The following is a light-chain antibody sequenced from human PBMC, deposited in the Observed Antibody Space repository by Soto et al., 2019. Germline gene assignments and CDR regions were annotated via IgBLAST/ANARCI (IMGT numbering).Light chain of an antibody. CDR2: RDN. CDR1: SSNIGAGYA. CDR3: QTYDSSLSGVV. Sequence: QAVVTQPPSVSGAPGQRVTISCTGSSSNIGAGYAVHWYQQLPGTAPKLLIYRDNNRPSGVPDRFSGSKSGTSASLAITGVQDEDEADYYCQTYDSSLSGVVFGGGTKLTVL. J-gene: IGLJ2*01. V-gene: IGLV1-40*01.